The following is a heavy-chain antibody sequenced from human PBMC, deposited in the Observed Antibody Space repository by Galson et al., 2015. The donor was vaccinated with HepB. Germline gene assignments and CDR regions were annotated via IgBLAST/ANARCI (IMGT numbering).Heavy chain of an antibody. J-gene: IGHJ4*02. D-gene: IGHD5-18*01. Sequence: SLRLSCAASGFTFSSYGMHWVRQAPGKGLEWVAVIWYDGSNKYYADSVKGRFTISRDNSKNTLYLQMNSLRAEDTAVYYCARDRGEVSYGGEYYFDYWGQGTLVTVSS. CDR3: ARDRGEVSYGGEYYFDY. CDR1: GFTFSSYG. CDR2: IWYDGSNK. V-gene: IGHV3-33*01.